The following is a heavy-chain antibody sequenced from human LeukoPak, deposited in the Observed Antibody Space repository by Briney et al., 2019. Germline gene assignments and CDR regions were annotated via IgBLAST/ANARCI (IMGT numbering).Heavy chain of an antibody. J-gene: IGHJ6*03. D-gene: IGHD3-10*01. CDR1: GGSISSSSCY. V-gene: IGHV4-39*01. Sequence: SETLSLTCTVSGGSISSSSCYWGWIRQPPGKGLEWIGSIYYSGSTYYNPSLKSRVTISVDTSKNQFSLKLSSVTAADTAVYYCARHIGVNPYYYYMDVWGKGTTVTISS. CDR3: ARHIGVNPYYYYMDV. CDR2: IYYSGST.